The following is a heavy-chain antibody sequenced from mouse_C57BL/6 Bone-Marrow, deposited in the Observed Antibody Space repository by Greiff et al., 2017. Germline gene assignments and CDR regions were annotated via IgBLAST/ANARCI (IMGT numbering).Heavy chain of an antibody. Sequence: VQLQQSGAELVWPGASVTLSCTASGSTIKDDSMHWVKQRPEQGLEWIGWIEPENGDTEYASKVQGKATITADTSSNTAYLQLSSLTSEDTAVDYCATWWLLSCAMDYWGQGTSVTVSS. D-gene: IGHD2-3*01. V-gene: IGHV14-4*01. CDR1: GSTIKDDS. J-gene: IGHJ4*01. CDR2: IEPENGDT. CDR3: ATWWLLSCAMDY.